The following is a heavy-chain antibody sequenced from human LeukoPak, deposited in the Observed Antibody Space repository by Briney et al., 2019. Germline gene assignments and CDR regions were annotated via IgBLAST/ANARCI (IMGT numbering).Heavy chain of an antibody. V-gene: IGHV1-69*04. CDR3: ATSSQNYYGSGSSIFDY. Sequence: GASVKVSCKASGGTFSSYAISWVRQAPGQGLEWMGRIIPILGIANYAQKFQGRVTITADKSTSTAYMELSGLRSEDTAVYYCATSSQNYYGSGSSIFDYWGQGTLVTVSS. CDR2: IIPILGIA. CDR1: GGTFSSYA. J-gene: IGHJ4*02. D-gene: IGHD3-10*01.